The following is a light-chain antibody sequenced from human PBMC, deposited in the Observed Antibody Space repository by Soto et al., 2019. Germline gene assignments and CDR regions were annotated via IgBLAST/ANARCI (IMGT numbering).Light chain of an antibody. CDR2: DVI. V-gene: IGLV2-18*01. CDR1: SSDVGDYEH. J-gene: IGLJ3*02. CDR3: GLFTSSATWV. Sequence: QSALTQPPSVSGSPGQSVTISCTITSSDVGDYEHVSWYQLAPGTAPKLLISDVINRPSGVPDRFSGSKSGNTPSLTSSGLQPEDEADYYCGLFTSSATWVFGGGTKVTVL.